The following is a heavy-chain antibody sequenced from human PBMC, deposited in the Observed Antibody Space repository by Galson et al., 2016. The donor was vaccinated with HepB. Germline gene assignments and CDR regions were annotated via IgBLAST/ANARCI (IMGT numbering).Heavy chain of an antibody. V-gene: IGHV1-2*02. D-gene: IGHD6-19*01. CDR1: GDSFTDYY. CDR2: INPDSGDT. J-gene: IGHJ4*02. Sequence: SVKVSCKASGDSFTDYYIHWLRQAPGQGLEWMGWINPDSGDTNYAQKFQGRVTMTRDTSISTAYMELSSLRSDDTAIYYCARRAVAGSKGIFDYWGQGTLVTASS. CDR3: ARRAVAGSKGIFDY.